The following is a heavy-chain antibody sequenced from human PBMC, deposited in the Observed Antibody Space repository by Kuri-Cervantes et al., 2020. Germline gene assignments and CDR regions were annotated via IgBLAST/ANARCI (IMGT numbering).Heavy chain of an antibody. D-gene: IGHD6-13*01. CDR2: ISYDGSNK. V-gene: IGHV3-30-3*01. CDR3: ARDGATYSSSWYFGVY. Sequence: GGSLRLSCAASGFTFTNYALHWVRQAPGKGLEWVAVISYDGSNKYYADSVKGRFSISRDNSKNTLYLQMNSLRAEDTAVYYCARDGATYSSSWYFGVYWGQGTLVTVSS. CDR1: GFTFTNYA. J-gene: IGHJ4*02.